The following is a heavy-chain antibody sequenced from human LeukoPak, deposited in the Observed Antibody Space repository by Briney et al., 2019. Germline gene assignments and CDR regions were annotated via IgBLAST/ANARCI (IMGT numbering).Heavy chain of an antibody. D-gene: IGHD6-6*01. V-gene: IGHV3-74*01. CDR2: INGNGSST. J-gene: IGHJ4*02. CDR3: ARLSYRPESSIAARPYDY. Sequence: RGSLRLSCAASGFTFSSYWMHWVRQAPGKGLLWVSRINGNGSSTDYADSVKGRFTISRDNAKNTLYLQMNSLRAEDTAVYYCARLSYRPESSIAARPYDYWGQGTRVTVSS. CDR1: GFTFSSYW.